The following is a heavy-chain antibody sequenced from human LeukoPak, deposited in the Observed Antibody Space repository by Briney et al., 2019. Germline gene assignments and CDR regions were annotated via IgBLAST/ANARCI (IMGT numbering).Heavy chain of an antibody. CDR1: GGSISSYY. CDR2: IYTSGST. D-gene: IGHD6-13*01. Sequence: PSETLSLTCTVSGGSISSYYWSWIRQPAGKGLEWIGRIYTSGSTNYNPSLKSRVTMSVDTSKNQFSLKLSSVTAADTAVYYCARARVIAAAGTRWFDPWGQGTLVTVSS. CDR3: ARARVIAAAGTRWFDP. V-gene: IGHV4-4*07. J-gene: IGHJ5*02.